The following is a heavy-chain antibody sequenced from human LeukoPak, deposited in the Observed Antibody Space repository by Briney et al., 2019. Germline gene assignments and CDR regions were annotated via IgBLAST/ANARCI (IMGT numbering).Heavy chain of an antibody. Sequence: SQTLSLTCNVSGVSVSDGRYYWTWIRQHPGKGLEWIGYKYYSSTAKYNPSLKSRLTISIDTSKNQFSLQLSSVTAADTATYYCATPYCSSISCLDVFNMWGQGTRVTVSS. CDR2: KYYSSTA. V-gene: IGHV4-31*03. CDR1: GVSVSDGRYY. CDR3: ATPYCSSISCLDVFNM. J-gene: IGHJ3*02. D-gene: IGHD2-2*01.